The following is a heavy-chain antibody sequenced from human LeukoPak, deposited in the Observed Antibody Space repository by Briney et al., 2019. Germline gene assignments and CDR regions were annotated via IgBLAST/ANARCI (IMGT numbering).Heavy chain of an antibody. J-gene: IGHJ4*02. D-gene: IGHD6-6*01. CDR3: AKDPIAARPVDY. Sequence: GGSLRLSCAASGFTFSSYGMHWVRQAPGKGLEWVAFIRYDGSNKYYADSVKGRFTISRDNSKSTLYLQMDSLRAEDTAVYYCAKDPIAARPVDYWGQGTLVTVSS. CDR2: IRYDGSNK. V-gene: IGHV3-30*02. CDR1: GFTFSSYG.